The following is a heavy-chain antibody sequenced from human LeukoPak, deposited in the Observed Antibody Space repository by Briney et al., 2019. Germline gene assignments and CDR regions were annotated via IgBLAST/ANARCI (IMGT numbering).Heavy chain of an antibody. Sequence: PSETLSLTCTVSGGSISSSSYYWGWIRQPPGKGLEWIGSIYYSGSTYYNPSLKSRVTISVDTSKNQFSLKLSSVTAADTAVYYCARGYYYDSSGFYELRAFDIWGQGTMVTVSS. J-gene: IGHJ3*02. CDR1: GGSISSSSYY. CDR2: IYYSGST. D-gene: IGHD3-22*01. CDR3: ARGYYYDSSGFYELRAFDI. V-gene: IGHV4-39*01.